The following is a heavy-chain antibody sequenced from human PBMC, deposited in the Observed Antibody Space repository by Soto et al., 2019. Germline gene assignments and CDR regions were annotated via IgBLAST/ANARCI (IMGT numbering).Heavy chain of an antibody. CDR3: ARINWNYANYYYMDV. V-gene: IGHV3-21*01. CDR1: GFTFSSYS. D-gene: IGHD1-7*01. CDR2: ISSVSTYI. Sequence: GGSLRLSCAASGFTFSSYSLNWVRQAPGKGLEWVSSISSVSTYIYYADSVKGRFTISRDNTKNSLYLQMNSLRAEDTAVYYCARINWNYANYYYMDVWGKGTTVTVSS. J-gene: IGHJ6*03.